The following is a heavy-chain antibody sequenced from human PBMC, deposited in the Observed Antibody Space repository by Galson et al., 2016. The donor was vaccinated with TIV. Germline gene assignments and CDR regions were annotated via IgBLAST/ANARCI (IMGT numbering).Heavy chain of an antibody. V-gene: IGHV2-5*02. J-gene: IGHJ4*02. CDR2: IYWDDDN. CDR1: GFSLNTNGVG. CDR3: ARTAGLDYDTFGCYRDFFDY. D-gene: IGHD3-16*01. Sequence: ALVKPTQTLTLTCIFSGFSLNTNGVGVGWFRQPPGKALEWLGVIYWDDDNRYTPSVNNRPTITKATSKNQVVLTMTNMDPVDTATYYCARTAGLDYDTFGCYRDFFDYWGQGAPVTVSS.